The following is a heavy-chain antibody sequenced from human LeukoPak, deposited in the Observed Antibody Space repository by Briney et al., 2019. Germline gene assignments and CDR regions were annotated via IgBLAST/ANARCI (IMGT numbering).Heavy chain of an antibody. D-gene: IGHD3-10*01. CDR3: ARAVRSGRHDS. J-gene: IGHJ4*02. CDR2: ISYSGST. V-gene: IGHV4-59*12. Sequence: SETLSLTWTVSGVSMRSYYWSWIRQSPGKGLEWIGYISYSGSTHYNPSLKSRVTISLDMSKNHFSLQLNSVTAADTAVYYCARAVRSGRHDSWGQGTLVTVSS. CDR1: GVSMRSYY.